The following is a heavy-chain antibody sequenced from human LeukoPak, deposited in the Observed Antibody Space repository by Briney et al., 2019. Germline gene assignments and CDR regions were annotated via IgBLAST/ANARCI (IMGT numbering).Heavy chain of an antibody. Sequence: PSETLSLTCAVYGGSFSGYYWSWIRQPPGKGLEWIGEINHSGSTNYNPSLKSRVTISVDTSKNQFSLKLSSVTAADTAVYYCARAGATVVTPIFDHWGQGTLVTVSS. J-gene: IGHJ4*02. D-gene: IGHD4-23*01. CDR3: ARAGATVVTPIFDH. V-gene: IGHV4-34*01. CDR2: INHSGST. CDR1: GGSFSGYY.